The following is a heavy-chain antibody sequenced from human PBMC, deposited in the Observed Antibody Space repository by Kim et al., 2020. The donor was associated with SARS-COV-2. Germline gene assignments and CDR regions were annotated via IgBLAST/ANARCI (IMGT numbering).Heavy chain of an antibody. J-gene: IGHJ4*02. CDR1: GGTFSSYA. CDR3: ARVMGLTHDYIDY. D-gene: IGHD3-9*01. V-gene: IGHV1-69*13. CDR2: IIPIFGTA. Sequence: SVKVSCKASGGTFSSYAISWVRQAPGQGLEWMGGIIPIFGTANYAQKFQGRVTITADESTSTAYMELSSLRSEDTAVYYCARVMGLTHDYIDYWGQGTLVTVSS.